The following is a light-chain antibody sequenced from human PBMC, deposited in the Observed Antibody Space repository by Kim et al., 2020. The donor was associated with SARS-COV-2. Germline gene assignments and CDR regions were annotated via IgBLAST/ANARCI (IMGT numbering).Light chain of an antibody. CDR3: SSYAGSNNPSV. V-gene: IGLV2-8*01. CDR1: SSDVGGYNY. CDR2: EVT. J-gene: IGLJ1*01. Sequence: QSVTISCTGTSSDVGGYNYVSWYQQHPGKAPKLMIYEVTKRPSGVPDRFSGSKSGNTASLTVSGLQAEDEADYYCSSYAGSNNPSVFGTGTKVTVL.